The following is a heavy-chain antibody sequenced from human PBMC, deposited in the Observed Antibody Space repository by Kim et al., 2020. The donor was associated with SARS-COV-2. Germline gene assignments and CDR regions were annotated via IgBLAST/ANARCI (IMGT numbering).Heavy chain of an antibody. CDR1: GFSLSTSGVG. D-gene: IGHD3-9*01. CDR3: AHGDGDYDILTGYYEGPDHFTYGMDV. Sequence: SGPTLVKPTQTLTLTCTFSGFSLSTSGVGVGWIRQPPGKALEWLALIYWDDDKRYSPSLKSRLTITKDTSKNQVVLTMTNMDPVDTATYYCAHGDGDYDILTGYYEGPDHFTYGMDVWGQGTTVTVSS. CDR2: IYWDDDK. V-gene: IGHV2-5*02. J-gene: IGHJ6*02.